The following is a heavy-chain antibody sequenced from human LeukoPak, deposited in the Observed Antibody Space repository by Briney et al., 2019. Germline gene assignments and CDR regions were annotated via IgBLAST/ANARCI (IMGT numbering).Heavy chain of an antibody. CDR3: ARVGPGPDWLLSHYYYYYMDV. CDR2: INHSGST. CDR1: GGSFSGYY. Sequence: SETLSLTCAVYGGSFSGYYWSWIRQPPGKGLEWIGEINHSGSTNYNPSLKSRVTISVDTSKNQFSLKLSSVTAADTAVYYCARVGPGPDWLLSHYYYYYMDVWGKGTTVTVSS. D-gene: IGHD3-9*01. J-gene: IGHJ6*03. V-gene: IGHV4-34*01.